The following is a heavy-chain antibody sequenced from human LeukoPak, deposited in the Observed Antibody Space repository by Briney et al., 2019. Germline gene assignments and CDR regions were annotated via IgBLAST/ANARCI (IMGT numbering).Heavy chain of an antibody. Sequence: PSETLSLTCTVSGGSISSYYRSWIRQPPGKGLEWIGYIYYSGSTNYNPSLKSRVTISVDTSKNQFSLKLSSVTAADTAVYYCARIHGYYYGMDVWGKGTTVTVSS. CDR2: IYYSGST. CDR3: ARIHGYYYGMDV. CDR1: GGSISSYY. J-gene: IGHJ6*04. V-gene: IGHV4-59*01.